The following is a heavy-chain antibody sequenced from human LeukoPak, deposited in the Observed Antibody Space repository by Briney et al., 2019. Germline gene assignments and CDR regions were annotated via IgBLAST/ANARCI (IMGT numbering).Heavy chain of an antibody. V-gene: IGHV3-15*01. CDR3: TTDPATPKTYYDILTGKGFDP. CDR1: GFTFSNAW. J-gene: IGHJ5*02. CDR2: IKSKTDGGTT. D-gene: IGHD3-9*01. Sequence: GGSLRLSCAASGFTFSNAWMSWVRQAPGKGLEWVGRIKSKTDGGTTDYAAPVKGRFTISRDDSKNTLYLQMNSLKTEDTAVYYCTTDPATPKTYYDILTGKGFDPWGQGTLVTVSS.